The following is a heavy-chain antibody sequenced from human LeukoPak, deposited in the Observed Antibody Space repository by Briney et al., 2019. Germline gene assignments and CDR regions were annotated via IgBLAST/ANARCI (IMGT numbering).Heavy chain of an antibody. CDR2: ILYDGIKT. Sequence: GGSLRLSCAESGFYFSNYGMQWVRPAPGKGLGWVTFILYDGIKTYYGDSVWGRFSISRENFPSTLNLQMHSLRVEDTAMYYCVKSSSSQTAEDFWGQGTLGTVSS. V-gene: IGHV3-30*02. J-gene: IGHJ4*02. CDR1: GFYFSNYG. D-gene: IGHD2-21*02. CDR3: VKSSSSQTAEDF.